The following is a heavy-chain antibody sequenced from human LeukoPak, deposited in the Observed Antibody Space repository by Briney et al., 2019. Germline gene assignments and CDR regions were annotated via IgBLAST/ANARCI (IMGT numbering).Heavy chain of an antibody. V-gene: IGHV4-59*01. CDR1: GSISGYY. J-gene: IGHJ5*02. D-gene: IGHD3-10*01. CDR3: ARADPNASGYFYRFNWFDP. Sequence: SETLSLTCTVSGSISGYYWSWIRQPPGQGLEWIGNIYSSGSTDHNPSLQSRVTTSLDTSKFQFSLRLNSVTAADTAVYYCARADPNASGYFYRFNWFDPWGQGTLVTVSS. CDR2: IYSSGST.